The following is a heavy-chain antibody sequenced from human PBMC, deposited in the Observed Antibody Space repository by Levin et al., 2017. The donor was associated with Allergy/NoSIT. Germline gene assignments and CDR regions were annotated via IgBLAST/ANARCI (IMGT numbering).Heavy chain of an antibody. V-gene: IGHV5-51*03. Sequence: PVASVKVSCKGSGYSFTSYWIGWVRQMPGKGLEWMGIIYPGDSDTRYSPSFQGQVTISADKSISTAYLQWSSLKASDTAMYYCARREHDGYAFDIWGQGTMVTVSS. CDR2: IYPGDSDT. CDR3: ARREHDGYAFDI. CDR1: GYSFTSYW. J-gene: IGHJ3*02. D-gene: IGHD1-26*01.